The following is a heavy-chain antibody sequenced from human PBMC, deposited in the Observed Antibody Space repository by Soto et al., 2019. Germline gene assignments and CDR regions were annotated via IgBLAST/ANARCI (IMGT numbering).Heavy chain of an antibody. CDR3: ARELGSVIDY. Sequence: EVQLVESGGGLIQPGGSLRLSCAASGFTFSSNYMTWVRQAPGKGLEWVSTIYADTNTYYADSVKGRFTISRDNSKSTLYLQMNSLRPEDAAMYYCARELGSVIDYWGQGTLFTVSS. CDR2: IYADTNT. V-gene: IGHV3-53*01. CDR1: GFTFSSNY. J-gene: IGHJ4*02. D-gene: IGHD7-27*01.